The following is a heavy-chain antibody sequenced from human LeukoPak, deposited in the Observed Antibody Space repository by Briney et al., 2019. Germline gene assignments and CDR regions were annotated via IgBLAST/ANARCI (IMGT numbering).Heavy chain of an antibody. D-gene: IGHD3-10*01. Sequence: GGSLRLSCAASGFTFSSYALSWVRQAPGKGLEWVSAISGSGTSTYYADSVKGRFTISRDNSKNTLYLQMNSLRAEDTAVYYCAKGRGIYGSGSYSNFDYWGQGTLVTVSS. V-gene: IGHV3-23*01. CDR3: AKGRGIYGSGSYSNFDY. CDR2: ISGSGTST. CDR1: GFTFSSYA. J-gene: IGHJ4*02.